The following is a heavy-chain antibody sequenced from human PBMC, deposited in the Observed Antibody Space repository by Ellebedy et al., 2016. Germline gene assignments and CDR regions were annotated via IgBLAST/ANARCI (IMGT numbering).Heavy chain of an antibody. Sequence: GESLKISXVASGFTFRNFFMSWVRQAPGGGLEWVSTISGGGDTTVSADSVRGRFTISRDDSKNMVYLQMTSLRVEDTAVYYCRRGHYFHYWGQGTLVTVSS. CDR1: GFTFRNFF. J-gene: IGHJ4*02. CDR2: ISGGGDTT. CDR3: RRGHYFHY. V-gene: IGHV3-23*01.